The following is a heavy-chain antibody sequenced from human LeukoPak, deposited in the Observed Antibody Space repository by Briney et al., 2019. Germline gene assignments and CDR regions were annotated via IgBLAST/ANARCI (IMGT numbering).Heavy chain of an antibody. V-gene: IGHV4-59*03. CDR3: AGVFSGRRPFEL. J-gene: IGHJ4*02. D-gene: IGHD3-10*01. CDR1: GGSINDYY. Sequence: SETLSLTCTASGGSINDYYWNWLRRPPGKGLEWIGFIYYRGTTNNNPSLKSRLTTSIDTSKKQFSLNLSSVTAADTAVYYCAGVFSGRRPFELWGQGTLVTVSS. CDR2: IYYRGTT.